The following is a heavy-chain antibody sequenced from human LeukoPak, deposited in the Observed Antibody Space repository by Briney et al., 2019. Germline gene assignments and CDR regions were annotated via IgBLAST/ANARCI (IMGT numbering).Heavy chain of an antibody. Sequence: GGSLRLSCAASGFTFSSYAMHWVRQAPGKGLEWVAVISYDGSNKYYADSVKGRFTISRDNPKNTLFLQMKSLRGDDTAVYFCATGGSMAHEGIHSWGQGTLVIVSS. D-gene: IGHD3-10*01. J-gene: IGHJ4*02. CDR2: ISYDGSNK. V-gene: IGHV3-30-3*01. CDR3: ATGGSMAHEGIHS. CDR1: GFTFSSYA.